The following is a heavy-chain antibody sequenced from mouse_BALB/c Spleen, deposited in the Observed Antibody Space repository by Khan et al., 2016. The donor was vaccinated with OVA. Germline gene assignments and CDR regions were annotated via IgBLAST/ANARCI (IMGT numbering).Heavy chain of an antibody. CDR2: INPSAGYT. J-gene: IGHJ2*01. CDR3: ARERIDY. CDR1: GYTFTSYW. Sequence: ESGAELAKPGASVKMSCKASGYTFTSYWMHWVKQRPGQGLEWIGYINPSAGYTDYNQKFKDKATLTADKSSSTAYMQLSSLTSEDSAVYYCARERIDYWGQGTTLTVSS. V-gene: IGHV1-7*01.